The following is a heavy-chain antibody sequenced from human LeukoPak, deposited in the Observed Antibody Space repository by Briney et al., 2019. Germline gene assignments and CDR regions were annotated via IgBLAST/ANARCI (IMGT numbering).Heavy chain of an antibody. CDR2: IKHDGSEK. CDR1: GSTFSNYG. V-gene: IGHV3-7*02. J-gene: IGHJ4*02. CDR3: VTTQTFDY. Sequence: GGSWRLSCVASGSTFSNYGMSWVGKAPGKGLEWVANIKHDGSEKYYVDSVKGRFTISRDNAKNSLDLQMNSLRVEDTAVYYCVTTQTFDYWGQGTLVTVSS.